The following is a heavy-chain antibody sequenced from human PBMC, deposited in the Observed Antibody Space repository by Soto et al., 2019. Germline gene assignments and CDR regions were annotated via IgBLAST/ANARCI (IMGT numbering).Heavy chain of an antibody. CDR3: ATVGTGSYNWFDP. CDR1: GFTFSRNW. CDR2: INSDGTNT. V-gene: IGHV3-74*01. Sequence: EVQLVESGGGLVQPGGSLRLSCAASGFTFSRNWMHWVRQAPGKGLVWLSRINSDGTNTTYADSVKGRFTISRDNSKNTVYLQINNLRADDTAVYYCATVGTGSYNWFDPWGQGTLVTVSS. J-gene: IGHJ5*02. D-gene: IGHD6-13*01.